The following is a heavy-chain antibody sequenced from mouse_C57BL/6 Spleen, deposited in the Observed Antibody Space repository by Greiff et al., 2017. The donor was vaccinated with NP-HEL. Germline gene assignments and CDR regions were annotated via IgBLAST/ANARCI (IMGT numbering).Heavy chain of an antibody. Sequence: EVQLQQSGAELVRPGASVKLSCTASGFNIKDYYMHWVKQRPEQGLEWIGRIDPEDGDTEYAPKFQGKATMTADTSSNTAYLQLSSLTSEDTAVYHCTRDYDEGVWFAYWGQGTLVTVSA. D-gene: IGHD2-4*01. CDR2: IDPEDGDT. J-gene: IGHJ3*01. CDR3: TRDYDEGVWFAY. V-gene: IGHV14-1*01. CDR1: GFNIKDYY.